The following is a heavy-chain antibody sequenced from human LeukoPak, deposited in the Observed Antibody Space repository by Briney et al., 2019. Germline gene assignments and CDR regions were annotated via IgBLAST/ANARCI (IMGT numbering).Heavy chain of an antibody. V-gene: IGHV3-30-3*01. CDR1: GFTFSSYA. CDR2: ISYDGSNK. CDR3: ARESAWDYVWGSYRHFDY. J-gene: IGHJ4*02. D-gene: IGHD3-16*02. Sequence: GGSLRLSCAASGFTFSSYAMHWVRQAPGKGLEWVAVISYDGSNKYYADSVKGRFTISRDNSKNTLYLQMNSLRAEDTAVYNCARESAWDYVWGSYRHFDYWGQGTLVTVSS.